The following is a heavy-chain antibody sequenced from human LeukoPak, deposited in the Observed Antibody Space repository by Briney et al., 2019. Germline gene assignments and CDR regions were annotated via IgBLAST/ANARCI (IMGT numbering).Heavy chain of an antibody. Sequence: PSETLSLTCTVSGGSISSYYWSWIRQPAGKGLEGIGRIYSSGNTNYNPSLKSRVTMSVDMSKNQLSLKLSSVTAADTAVYYRARAREFSSSSGRAYYFDYWGQGTLVTVSP. D-gene: IGHD6-6*01. CDR1: GGSISSYY. V-gene: IGHV4-4*07. J-gene: IGHJ4*02. CDR3: ARAREFSSSSGRAYYFDY. CDR2: IYSSGNT.